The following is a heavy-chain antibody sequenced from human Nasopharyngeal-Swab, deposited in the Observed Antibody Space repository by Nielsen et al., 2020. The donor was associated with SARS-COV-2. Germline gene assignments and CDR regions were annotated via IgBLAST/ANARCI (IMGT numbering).Heavy chain of an antibody. V-gene: IGHV3-21*01. CDR3: AREEGSSWHYFDY. D-gene: IGHD6-13*01. J-gene: IGHJ4*02. Sequence: GESLKISCTASGFTFGDYAMNWVRQAPGKGLEWVSSISSSSSYIYYADSVKGRFTISRDNAKNSLYLQMNSLRAEDTAVYYCAREEGSSWHYFDYWGQGTLVTVSS. CDR2: ISSSSSYI. CDR1: GFTFGDYA.